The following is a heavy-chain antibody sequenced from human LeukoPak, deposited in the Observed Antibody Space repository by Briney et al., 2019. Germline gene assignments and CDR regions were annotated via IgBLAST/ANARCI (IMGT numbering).Heavy chain of an antibody. D-gene: IGHD5-18*01. CDR2: IYYSGST. CDR3: ASTGVYSYGHDY. V-gene: IGHV4-34*01. Sequence: SETLSLTCAVYGGSFSGYYWGWIRQPPGKGLEWIGSIYYSGSTYYNPSLKSRVTISVDTSKNQFSLKLSSVTAADTAVYYCASTGVYSYGHDYWGQGTLVTVSS. J-gene: IGHJ4*02. CDR1: GGSFSGYY.